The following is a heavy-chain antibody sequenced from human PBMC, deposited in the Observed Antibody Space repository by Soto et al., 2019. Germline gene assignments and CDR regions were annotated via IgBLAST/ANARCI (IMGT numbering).Heavy chain of an antibody. CDR3: AKDSGWAGINRSIQVFDY. J-gene: IGHJ4*02. CDR1: GFTFSSYA. D-gene: IGHD6-19*01. V-gene: IGHV3-23*01. CDR2: ISGSGGST. Sequence: PGGSLRLSCAASGFTFSSYAMSWVRQAPGKGLEWVSDISGSGGSTYYADSVKGRFTISRDNSQNTLYLQMNSLRAEDTAVYYYAKDSGWAGINRSIQVFDYWGQGALVTVSS.